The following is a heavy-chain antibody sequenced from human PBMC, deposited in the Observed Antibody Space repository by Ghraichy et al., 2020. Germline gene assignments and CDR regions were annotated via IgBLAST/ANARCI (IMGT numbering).Heavy chain of an antibody. V-gene: IGHV4-38-2*02. CDR1: GYSISSGYY. CDR2: IYHSGST. J-gene: IGHJ3*02. Sequence: SETLSLTCTVSGYSISSGYYWGWIRQPPGKGLEWIGSIYHSGSTYYNPSLKSRVTISVDTSKNQFSLKLSSVTAADTAVYYCARDRPYCSSTSCFYEVGAFDIWGQGTMVTVSS. D-gene: IGHD2-2*01. CDR3: ARDRPYCSSTSCFYEVGAFDI.